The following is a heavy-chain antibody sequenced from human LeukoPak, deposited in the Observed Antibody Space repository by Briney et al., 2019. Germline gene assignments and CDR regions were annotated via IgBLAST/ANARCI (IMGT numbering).Heavy chain of an antibody. Sequence: SETLSLTCTVSGGSISSYYWSWIRQPPGKGLEWIGYIYYSGSTNYNPSLKSRVTISVDTSKNQSSLKLTSVTAADTAVYYCARDNLGFGDLSKYYFDYWGQGTLVTVSS. J-gene: IGHJ4*02. CDR1: GGSISSYY. CDR3: ARDNLGFGDLSKYYFDY. D-gene: IGHD3-10*01. V-gene: IGHV4-59*12. CDR2: IYYSGST.